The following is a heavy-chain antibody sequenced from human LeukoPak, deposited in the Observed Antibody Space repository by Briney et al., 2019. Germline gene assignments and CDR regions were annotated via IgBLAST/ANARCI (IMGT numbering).Heavy chain of an antibody. V-gene: IGHV4-59*01. CDR3: ARDGREKDAFDI. CDR1: GGSISSYY. D-gene: IGHD3-10*01. J-gene: IGHJ3*02. CDR2: IYYSGST. Sequence: PSETLSLTCTVSGGSISSYYWSWIRQPPGKGLEWIGYIYYSGSTNYNPSLKSRVTISVDTSKNQFSLKLSSVTAADTAVYYCARDGREKDAFDIWGQGTMVTVSS.